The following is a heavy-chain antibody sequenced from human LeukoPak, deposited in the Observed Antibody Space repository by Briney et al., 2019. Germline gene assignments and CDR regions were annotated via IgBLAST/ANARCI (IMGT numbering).Heavy chain of an antibody. CDR3: AREVADHGGYYYYHYMDV. CDR1: GGSISSNGYY. V-gene: IGHV4-39*07. D-gene: IGHD4-23*01. CDR2: IYYSGGT. Sequence: KPSETLSLTCTVSGGSISSNGYYWAWFRQPPGKGLEWIGSIYYSGGTYYNPSLKSRVTISIDTSKNQFSLKLSSVTAADTAMYYCAREVADHGGYYYYHYMDVWGKGTTVTISS. J-gene: IGHJ6*03.